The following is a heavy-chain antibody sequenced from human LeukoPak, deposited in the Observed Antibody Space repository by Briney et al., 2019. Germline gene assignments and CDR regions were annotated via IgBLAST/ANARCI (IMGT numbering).Heavy chain of an antibody. V-gene: IGHV3-48*03. CDR2: ISSNGSTT. D-gene: IGHD3-3*01. CDR1: GFTFSSYE. J-gene: IGHJ4*02. Sequence: GGSLRLSCAASGFTFSSYEMNWVRQAPGKGLEWVAYISSNGSTTYYADSMKGRFTISRDNAKNSLHLQMNGLRGEDTAVYYCARDGFCDFWGQGTLVTVSS. CDR3: ARDGFCDF.